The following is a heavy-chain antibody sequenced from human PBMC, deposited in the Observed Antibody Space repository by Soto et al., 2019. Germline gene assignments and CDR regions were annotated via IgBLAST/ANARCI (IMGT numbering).Heavy chain of an antibody. V-gene: IGHV3-30*18. CDR1: GFTFSSYG. J-gene: IGHJ5*02. D-gene: IGHD2-2*01. CDR2: IAYDGSNK. Sequence: QVQLVESGGGVVQTGRSLRLSCVASGFTFSSYGMHWVRQAPGKGLEWVAVIAYDGSNKYYADSVKGRFTISRDNSKNTLYLQMNSLGAEDMAVYYCAKDNCISTSCYRLYNWFDPWGQGTLVTVSS. CDR3: AKDNCISTSCYRLYNWFDP.